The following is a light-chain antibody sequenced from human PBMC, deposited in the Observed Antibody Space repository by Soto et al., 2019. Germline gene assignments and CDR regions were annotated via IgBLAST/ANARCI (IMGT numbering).Light chain of an antibody. J-gene: IGKJ2*01. CDR3: QQYSYAPPPT. CDR1: QSILYSTTNKNY. V-gene: IGKV4-1*01. CDR2: WAS. Sequence: DIVMTQSPDSLAVSLGERATINCRSSQSILYSTTNKNYLAWYQQKPGQPPKLLIYWASTRQSGVPDRFSGSGSGTDFTLTISSLQAEDVAVYFCQQYSYAPPPTFGQGTKLEIK.